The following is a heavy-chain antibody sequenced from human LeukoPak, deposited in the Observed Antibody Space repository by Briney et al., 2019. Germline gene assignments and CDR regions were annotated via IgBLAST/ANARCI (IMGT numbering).Heavy chain of an antibody. CDR3: ARGCGGSPGCYIIDN. V-gene: IGHV3-33*01. J-gene: IGHJ4*02. CDR1: GFTFSSHG. CDR2: IWNDGSDK. Sequence: PGRSLRLSCEASGFTFSSHGMHWVRQAPGKGLEWVGVIWNDGSDKYYVDSVKGRFTVSRDNSKNTLYLQMDSLRAEDTAVYYCARGCGGSPGCYIIDNRGQGTLVTVSS. D-gene: IGHD2-21*01.